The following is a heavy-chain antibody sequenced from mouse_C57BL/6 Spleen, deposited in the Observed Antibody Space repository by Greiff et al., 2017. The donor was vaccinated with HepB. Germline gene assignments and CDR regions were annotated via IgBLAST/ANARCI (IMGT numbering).Heavy chain of an antibody. CDR1: GFNIKDDY. Sequence: VQLKESGAELVRPGASVKLSCTASGFNIKDDYMHWVKQRPEQGLEWIGWIDPENGDTEYASKFQGKATITADTSSNTAYLQLSSLTSEDTAVYYCTHYYGSRGYWGQGTTLTVSS. CDR2: IDPENGDT. J-gene: IGHJ2*01. D-gene: IGHD1-1*01. CDR3: THYYGSRGY. V-gene: IGHV14-4*01.